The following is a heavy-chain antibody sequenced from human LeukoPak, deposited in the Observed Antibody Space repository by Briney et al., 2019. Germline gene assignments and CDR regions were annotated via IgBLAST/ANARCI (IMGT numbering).Heavy chain of an antibody. J-gene: IGHJ4*02. Sequence: PGGSLRLSCAASGFTVITNDMTWVRQAPGKGLEWVSVLYSDGNTKYADSVQGRFTISRDNSKNTLYLEMNSVSPDDTAVYYCAEGGEPMGAKYLAFWGQGTLVTVSS. CDR3: AEGGEPMGAKYLAF. CDR2: LYSDGNT. D-gene: IGHD1-14*01. CDR1: GFTVITND. V-gene: IGHV3-53*01.